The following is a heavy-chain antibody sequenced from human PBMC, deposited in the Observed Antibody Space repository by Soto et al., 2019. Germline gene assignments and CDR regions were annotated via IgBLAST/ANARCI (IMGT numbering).Heavy chain of an antibody. CDR2: ISSNGGST. Sequence: GGSLRLSCAASGFTFSNYAMHWVRQAPGKGLEYVSAISSNGGSTYYANSVQGRFTISRDNSKNTLYLQMGSLRAEDMAVYYCAREIEYSYGVDYWGQGTLVTVSS. D-gene: IGHD5-18*01. CDR3: AREIEYSYGVDY. CDR1: GFTFSNYA. J-gene: IGHJ4*02. V-gene: IGHV3-64*01.